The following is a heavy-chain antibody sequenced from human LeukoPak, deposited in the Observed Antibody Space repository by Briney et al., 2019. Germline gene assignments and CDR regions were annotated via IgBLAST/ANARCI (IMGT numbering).Heavy chain of an antibody. CDR2: IYWDDDK. J-gene: IGHJ4*02. CDR3: AHSGGPYYYDSSGRGYFDY. Sequence: SGPTLVKPTQTLTLTCTFSGFSLSTSGVGVGWIRQPPGKALEWLALIYWDDDKRYSPSLKSRLTITKDTSKNQVVLTMTNMDPVDTATYYCAHSGGPYYYDSSGRGYFDYWGQGTLVTVSS. V-gene: IGHV2-5*02. CDR1: GFSLSTSGVG. D-gene: IGHD3-22*01.